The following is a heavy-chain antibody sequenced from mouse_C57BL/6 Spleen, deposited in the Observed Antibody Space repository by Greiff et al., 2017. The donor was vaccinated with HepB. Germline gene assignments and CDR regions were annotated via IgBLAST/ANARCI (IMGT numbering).Heavy chain of an antibody. J-gene: IGHJ4*01. CDR2: IDPSDSYT. D-gene: IGHD2-4*01. V-gene: IGHV1-50*01. CDR3: ARKGDYDYGAMDY. Sequence: VQLQQPGAELVKPGASVKLSCKASGYTFTSYWMQWVKQRPGQGLEWIGEIDPSDSYTNYNQKFKGKATLTVDTSSSTAYMQLSSLTSEDSAVYYCARKGDYDYGAMDYWGQGTSVTVSS. CDR1: GYTFTSYW.